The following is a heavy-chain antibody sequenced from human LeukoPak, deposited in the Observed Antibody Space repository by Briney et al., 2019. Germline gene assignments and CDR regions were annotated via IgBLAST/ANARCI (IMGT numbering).Heavy chain of an antibody. Sequence: PSETLSLTCIVSGGSISRGDYYWSWIRQPPGRGLEWIGYIYYSGDTYCNPSLKSRVTISVDTSKNQFSLKLSSVTAADTAVYYCARDLNYSGGWYEDIWGQGTMVTVSS. CDR1: GGSISRGDYY. V-gene: IGHV4-30-4*01. D-gene: IGHD6-19*01. J-gene: IGHJ3*02. CDR3: ARDLNYSGGWYEDI. CDR2: IYYSGDT.